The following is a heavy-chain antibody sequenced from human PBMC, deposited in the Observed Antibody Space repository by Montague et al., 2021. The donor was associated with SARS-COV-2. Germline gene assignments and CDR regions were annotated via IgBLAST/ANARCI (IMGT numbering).Heavy chain of an antibody. V-gene: IGHV4-39*01. CDR3: GRHDIFSNWFDH. D-gene: IGHD3-9*01. CDR1: GGSVSSNRDS. CDR2: FSYSGST. Sequence: SETLSLTCTVSGGSVSSNRDSWGWIRQPPGRGLEWIGTFSYSGSTYSNPSLNNRVSISRDTSRNHFSLKLTSVTTADTAVYYCGRHDIFSNWFDHWGQGTLVTVSS. J-gene: IGHJ5*02.